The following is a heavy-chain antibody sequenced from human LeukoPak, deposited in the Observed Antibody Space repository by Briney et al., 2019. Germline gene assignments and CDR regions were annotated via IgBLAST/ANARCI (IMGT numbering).Heavy chain of an antibody. V-gene: IGHV3-23*01. CDR1: GFTFSSYA. CDR3: AKSDDSSGYSPNWFDP. D-gene: IGHD3-22*01. J-gene: IGHJ5*02. Sequence: GGSLRLSCAASGFTFSSYAMRWVRQAPGKGLEWVSAISGSGGSTYYADSVKGRFTISRDDSKNTLYLQMNSLRAEDTAVYYCAKSDDSSGYSPNWFDPWGQGPLITVSS. CDR2: ISGSGGST.